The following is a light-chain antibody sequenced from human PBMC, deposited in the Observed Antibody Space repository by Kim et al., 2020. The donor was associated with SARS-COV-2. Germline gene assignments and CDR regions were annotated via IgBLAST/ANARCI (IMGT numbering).Light chain of an antibody. Sequence: EIVMTQSPATLSVSPGERATLSCRASQSVSSNLAWYQQKPGQAPRLLIYGASTRATGIPARFRGSGSGTEFTLTISSLQSEDFAVYYCQQYNNWPPRTTFGGGTKVDIK. CDR1: QSVSSN. V-gene: IGKV3-15*01. CDR3: QQYNNWPPRTT. J-gene: IGKJ4*01. CDR2: GAS.